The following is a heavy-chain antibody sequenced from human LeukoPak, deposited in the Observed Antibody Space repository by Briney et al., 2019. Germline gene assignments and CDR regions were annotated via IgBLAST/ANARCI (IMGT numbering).Heavy chain of an antibody. J-gene: IGHJ4*02. CDR2: ISSTSSYI. CDR3: ARMRDDNLDY. D-gene: IGHD1-1*01. V-gene: IGHV3-21*01. CDR1: GFTFSSYS. Sequence: GGSLRLSCAASGFTFSSYSINRVRQAPGKGLEWVSSISSTSSYIYYIASVKGRFTISKDNAKNSLYLQMNSLRAEDTAVYYCARMRDDNLDYWGQGTLVTVSS.